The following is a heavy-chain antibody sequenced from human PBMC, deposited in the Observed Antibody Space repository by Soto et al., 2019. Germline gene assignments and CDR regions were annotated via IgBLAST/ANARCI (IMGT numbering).Heavy chain of an antibody. CDR1: GFIFNNYA. CDR2: ISANSGNT. J-gene: IGHJ4*02. CDR3: ATAGNYDSSGRDF. V-gene: IGHV1-18*04. D-gene: IGHD3-22*01. Sequence: ASVKVSCKAFGFIFNNYAISWVRQAPGQGLEWMGWISANSGNTNYAQKLQGRVTMTTDTSTSTAYMELRSLRFDDTAVYYCATAGNYDSSGRDFWGQGTLVTVSS.